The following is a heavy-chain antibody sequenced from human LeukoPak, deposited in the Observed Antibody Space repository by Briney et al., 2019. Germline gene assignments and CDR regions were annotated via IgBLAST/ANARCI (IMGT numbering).Heavy chain of an antibody. CDR3: ARSYVGLGAPDY. Sequence: GGSLRLSCAASGFTFSSYSMNWARQAPGKGLEWVSSISSSSRYIYNADSLKGRFTISRDNAKNSLYLQMNSLRAEDTAVYYCARSYVGLGAPDYWGQGTLVTVSS. CDR1: GFTFSSYS. J-gene: IGHJ4*02. D-gene: IGHD1-26*01. V-gene: IGHV3-21*01. CDR2: ISSSSRYI.